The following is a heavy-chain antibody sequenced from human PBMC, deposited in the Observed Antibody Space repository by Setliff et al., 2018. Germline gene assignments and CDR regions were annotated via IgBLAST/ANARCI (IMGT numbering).Heavy chain of an antibody. Sequence: GESLKISCQGSGYSFTNNWIAWVRQMPGKGLECMGIIFPGNSNTRYSPSLQGQVTFSADKSISTAYLQWSTLKASDTAMYYCARLGSSSWYNDVFDFWGPGTMVTVSS. CDR1: GYSFTNNW. D-gene: IGHD6-13*01. CDR3: ARLGSSSWYNDVFDF. V-gene: IGHV5-51*01. CDR2: IFPGNSNT. J-gene: IGHJ3*01.